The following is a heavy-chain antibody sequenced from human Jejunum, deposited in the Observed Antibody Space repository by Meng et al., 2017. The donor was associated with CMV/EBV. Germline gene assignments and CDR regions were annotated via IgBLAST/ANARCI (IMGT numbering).Heavy chain of an antibody. CDR1: GYTFTTYW. V-gene: IGHV5-51*01. D-gene: IGHD2-15*01. CDR2: IYPGDSDT. Sequence: GSGYTFTTYWIAWVRQMPGKGLEWMGIIYPGDSDTRYSPSFQGQVTISADKSISTAYLQWNSLKASDTAMYYCARSDIRGDAFDIWGQGTMGTVSS. J-gene: IGHJ3*02. CDR3: ARSDIRGDAFDI.